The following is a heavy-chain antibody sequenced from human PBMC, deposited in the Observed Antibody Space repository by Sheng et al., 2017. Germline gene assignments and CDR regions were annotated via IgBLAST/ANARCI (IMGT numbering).Heavy chain of an antibody. CDR3: TTDQVGFGMDV. CDR2: IKSKTDGGTT. CDR1: GFSFSITW. J-gene: IGHJ6*02. V-gene: IGHV3-15*01. D-gene: IGHD1-26*01. Sequence: EVRLVESGGGLIKPGGSLRLSCAASGFSFSITWMSWVRQAPGKGLEWVGRIKSKTDGGTTDYAAPVKGRFTISRDNSKDMLFLQMNSLKTEDSAVYYCTTDQVGFGMDVWGRGT.